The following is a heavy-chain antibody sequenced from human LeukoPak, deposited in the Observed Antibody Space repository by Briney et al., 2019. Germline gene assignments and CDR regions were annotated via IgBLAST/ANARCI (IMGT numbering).Heavy chain of an antibody. CDR2: IYYSGST. D-gene: IGHD1-14*01. J-gene: IGHJ6*03. CDR3: ASGTVARGYYYMDV. Sequence: SETLSLTCTVSGGSISSGGYYWSWIRQHPGKGLEWIGYIYYSGSTYYNPSLKSRVIISVDTSKNQFSLKLSSVTAADTAVYYCASGTVARGYYYMDVWGRGTTVTVSS. V-gene: IGHV4-31*03. CDR1: GGSISSGGYY.